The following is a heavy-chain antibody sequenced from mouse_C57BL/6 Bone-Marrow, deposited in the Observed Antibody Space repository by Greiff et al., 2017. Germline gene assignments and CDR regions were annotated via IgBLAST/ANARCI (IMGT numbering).Heavy chain of an antibody. J-gene: IGHJ4*01. CDR2: IHPNSGST. CDR3: AVMAVVGYYAMDY. CDR1: GYTFTSYW. D-gene: IGHD1-1*02. Sequence: VKLQQPGAELVKPGASVKLSCKASGYTFTSYWMHWVKQRPGQGLEWIGMIHPNSGSTNYNEKFKSKATLTVDKSSSTAYMQLSSLTSEDSAVYYCAVMAVVGYYAMDYWGQGTSVTVSS. V-gene: IGHV1-64*01.